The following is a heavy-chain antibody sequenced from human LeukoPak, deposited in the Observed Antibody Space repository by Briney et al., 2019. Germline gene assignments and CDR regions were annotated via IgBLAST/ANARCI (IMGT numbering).Heavy chain of an antibody. D-gene: IGHD6-19*01. Sequence: GGSLRLSCAASGFTFSSYAMSWVRQAPGKGLEWVSAISGSGGSTYYADPVKGRFTISRDNSKNTLYLQMNSLRAEDTAVYYCAKGVAVAGIYYYYGMDVWGQGTTVTVSS. V-gene: IGHV3-23*01. J-gene: IGHJ6*02. CDR3: AKGVAVAGIYYYYGMDV. CDR1: GFTFSSYA. CDR2: ISGSGGST.